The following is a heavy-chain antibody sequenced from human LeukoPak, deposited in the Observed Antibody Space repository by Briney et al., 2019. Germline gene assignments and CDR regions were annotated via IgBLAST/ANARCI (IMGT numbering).Heavy chain of an antibody. CDR2: INHSGST. CDR3: ARGRWPYYYTDV. J-gene: IGHJ6*03. CDR1: GGSFSGYY. D-gene: IGHD4-23*01. V-gene: IGHV4-34*01. Sequence: SETLSLTCAVYGGSFSGYYWSWIRQPPGKGLEWIGEINHSGSTNYNPSLKSRVTISVDTSKNQFSLKLSSVTAADTAVYYCARGRWPYYYTDVWGKGTTVTVSS.